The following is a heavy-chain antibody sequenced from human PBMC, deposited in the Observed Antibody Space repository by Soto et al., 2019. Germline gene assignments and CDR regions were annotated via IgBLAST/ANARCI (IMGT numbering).Heavy chain of an antibody. J-gene: IGHJ4*02. CDR3: ARQWYDSSGYYYFDY. D-gene: IGHD3-22*01. CDR2: IYPGDSDT. CDR1: GYSFSSYW. V-gene: IGHV5-51*01. Sequence: PGEXLKISCKGSGYSFSSYWIGWVRQMPGKGLEWMGIIYPGDSDTRYSPSFQGQVTISADKSISTAYLQWSSLKASDTAMYYCARQWYDSSGYYYFDYWGQGTLVTSPQ.